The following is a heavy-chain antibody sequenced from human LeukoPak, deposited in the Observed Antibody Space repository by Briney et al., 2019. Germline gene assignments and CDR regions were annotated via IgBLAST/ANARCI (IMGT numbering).Heavy chain of an antibody. CDR2: IYYSGST. V-gene: IGHV4-59*01. CDR1: GGTFSSYY. Sequence: AETLSLTCTASGGTFSSYYRSWIRQPPGKGLEWVGYIYYSGSTNYNPSPENRLITISGAYTNNSSYLQMTMTSADDAVYYCWRTNYNPSLKRRVTISVDPYKNQLSLKLSSVTAADTGVYYCARVGYYDPVDPDAFDIWGQGTMVTVSS. J-gene: IGHJ3*02. CDR3: WRTNYNPSLKRRVTISVDPYKNQLSLKLSSVTAADTGVYYCARVGYYDPVDPDAFDI. D-gene: IGHD1-7*01.